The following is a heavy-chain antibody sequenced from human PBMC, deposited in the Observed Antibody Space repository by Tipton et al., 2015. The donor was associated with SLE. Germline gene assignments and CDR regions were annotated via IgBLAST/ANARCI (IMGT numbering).Heavy chain of an antibody. CDR3: ARLRGSVDY. V-gene: IGHV4-39*01. CDR2: KYYSGNT. CDR1: GGSISSIGSITSSGYY. Sequence: TLSLTCTVSGGSISSIGSITSSGYYWGWIRQPPGKGLEWIGSKYYSGNTYYNPSLKSRVTISVDTSNNQFSLKLSSVTAADTAVYYCARLRGSVDYWGQGTLVTVSS. J-gene: IGHJ4*02. D-gene: IGHD3-10*01.